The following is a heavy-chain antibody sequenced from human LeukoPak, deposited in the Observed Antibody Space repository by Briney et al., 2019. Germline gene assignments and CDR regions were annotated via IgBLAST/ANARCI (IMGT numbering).Heavy chain of an antibody. CDR1: GFTFSSHA. J-gene: IGHJ3*02. V-gene: IGHV3-49*03. Sequence: GGSLRFSCAASGFTFSSHAMSWSRQAPGKGLEWVGFIRSKAYGGTTEYAASVKGRFTISRDDSKSIAYLQMNSLKTEDTAVYYCTRGPPDILTGYDDAFDIWGQGTMVTVSS. CDR2: IRSKAYGGTT. CDR3: TRGPPDILTGYDDAFDI. D-gene: IGHD3-9*01.